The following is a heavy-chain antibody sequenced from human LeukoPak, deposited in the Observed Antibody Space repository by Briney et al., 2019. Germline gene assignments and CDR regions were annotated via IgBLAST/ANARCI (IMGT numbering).Heavy chain of an antibody. J-gene: IGHJ4*02. CDR1: GDSMSGYS. D-gene: IGHD3-10*01. CDR3: ARVHIVTGTYFDS. V-gene: IGHV4-4*07. Sequence: PSETLSLTCTISGDSMSGYSWSWLRQPAGKEVEGIGRVYSSGFTEYNLSLDGRVTMSIETSKSQFSLKLDSVTAADTAAYYCARVHIVTGTYFDSWGQGALVTVSS. CDR2: VYSSGFT.